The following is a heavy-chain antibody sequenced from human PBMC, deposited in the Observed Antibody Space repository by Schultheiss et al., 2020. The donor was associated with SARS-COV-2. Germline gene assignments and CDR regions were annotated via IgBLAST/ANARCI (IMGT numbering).Heavy chain of an antibody. CDR3: ARQGRSIAVAAY. Sequence: SETLSLTCTVSGGSISSGDYYWSWIRQPPGKGLEWIGYIYYSGSTNYNPSLKSRVTISVDTSKNQFSLKLSSVTAADTAVYYCARQGRSIAVAAYWGQGTLVTVSS. CDR2: IYYSGST. V-gene: IGHV4-30-4*01. CDR1: GGSISSGDYY. D-gene: IGHD6-19*01. J-gene: IGHJ4*02.